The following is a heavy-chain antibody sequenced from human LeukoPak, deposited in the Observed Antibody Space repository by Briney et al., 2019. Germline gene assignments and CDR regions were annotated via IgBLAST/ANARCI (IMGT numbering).Heavy chain of an antibody. V-gene: IGHV4-34*01. CDR3: ARGAEYCSSTSCFNYYYYMDV. Sequence: PSETLSLTCAVYGGSFSDYYWSWIRQPPGKGLEWIGEINHSGSTNYNPSLKSRVTISVDTSKNQFSLKLSSVTAADTAVYYCARGAEYCSSTSCFNYYYYMDVWGKGTTVTVSS. CDR1: GGSFSDYY. J-gene: IGHJ6*03. D-gene: IGHD2-2*01. CDR2: INHSGST.